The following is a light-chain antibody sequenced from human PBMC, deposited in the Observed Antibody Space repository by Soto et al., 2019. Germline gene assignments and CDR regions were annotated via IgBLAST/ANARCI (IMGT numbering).Light chain of an antibody. V-gene: IGKV4-1*01. CDR2: WAS. J-gene: IGKJ5*01. CDR1: QXXXYSSKNKNY. Sequence: DVGMSQYQKTKTVXXGERATIDXXPXQXXXYSSKNKNYLAWYQQKPGQPPRLLIYWASTREPGVPDRFSGSGSGTDFTLTISSLQTEDVAVYYCQQYYTSLITFSQGTRLEIK. CDR3: QQYYTSLIT.